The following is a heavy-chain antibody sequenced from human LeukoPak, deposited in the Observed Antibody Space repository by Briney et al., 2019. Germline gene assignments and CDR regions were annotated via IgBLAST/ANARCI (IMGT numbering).Heavy chain of an antibody. CDR3: ARGSTGGNFYYYGMDV. CDR1: GFTFSSYS. V-gene: IGHV3-21*01. J-gene: IGHJ6*02. CDR2: ISSSSSYI. D-gene: IGHD2-8*02. Sequence: PGGSLRLSCAASGFTFSSYSMNWVRQAPGKGLEWVSSISSSSSYIYYADSVKGRFTISRDNAKNSLYLQMNSLRAEDTAVYYCARGSTGGNFYYYGMDVWGQGTTVTVSS.